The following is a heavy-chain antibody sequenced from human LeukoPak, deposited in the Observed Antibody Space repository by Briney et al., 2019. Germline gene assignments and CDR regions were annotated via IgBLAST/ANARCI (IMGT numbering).Heavy chain of an antibody. V-gene: IGHV4-38-2*01. Sequence: SETLSLTCAVSGYSISCGYYWGWIRQPPGKGLEWIGSIYHSGSTYYNPSLKSRVTISVDTSKNQFSLKLSSVTAADTAVYYCARQGSGWYFDLWGRGTLVTVSS. CDR2: IYHSGST. CDR1: GYSISCGYY. J-gene: IGHJ2*01. CDR3: ARQGSGWYFDL.